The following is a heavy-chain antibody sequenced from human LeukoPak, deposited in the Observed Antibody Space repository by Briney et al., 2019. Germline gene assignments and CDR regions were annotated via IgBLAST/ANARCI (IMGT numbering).Heavy chain of an antibody. CDR1: GYTFTGYY. CDR2: INPNSGGT. Sequence: ASVKVSCKASGYTFTGYYIHWVRQAPGQGLEWMGWINPNSGGTNYAQKFQGRVTMTKDTSISTAYMELSRLRSDDTAVYFCASVIAASGTRNWYFDLWGRGTLVTVSS. V-gene: IGHV1-2*02. J-gene: IGHJ2*01. CDR3: ASVIAASGTRNWYFDL. D-gene: IGHD6-13*01.